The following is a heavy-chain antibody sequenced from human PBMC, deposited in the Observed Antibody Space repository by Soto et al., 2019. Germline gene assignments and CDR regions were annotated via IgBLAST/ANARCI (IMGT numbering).Heavy chain of an antibody. CDR1: GGSFSGYY. J-gene: IGHJ5*02. D-gene: IGHD6-19*01. CDR3: ARWQQWQENWFDP. V-gene: IGHV4-34*01. Sequence: LETLSLTCAVYGGSFSGYYWSWIRQPPGKGLEWIGEINHSGSTNYNPSLKSRVTISVDTSKNQFSLKLSSVTAADTAVYYCARWQQWQENWFDPWGQGTLVTVSS. CDR2: INHSGST.